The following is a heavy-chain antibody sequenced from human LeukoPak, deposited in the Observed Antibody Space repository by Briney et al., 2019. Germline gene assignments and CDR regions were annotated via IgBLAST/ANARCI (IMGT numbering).Heavy chain of an antibody. CDR1: GGSISSSNYY. CDR2: IYYSGST. J-gene: IGHJ5*02. V-gene: IGHV4-39*01. D-gene: IGHD3-9*01. Sequence: PSETLSLTCTVSGGSISSSNYYWGWVRQPPGKGLEWVGTIYYSGSTSYNPSLKSRVTISLDTSKNQCSLKLSSVTAADTAVYYCARSPWLPQTGPDPWGQGTLVTVSS. CDR3: ARSPWLPQTGPDP.